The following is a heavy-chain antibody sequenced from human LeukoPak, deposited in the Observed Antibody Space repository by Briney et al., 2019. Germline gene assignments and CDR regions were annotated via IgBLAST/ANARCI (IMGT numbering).Heavy chain of an antibody. CDR3: AKSEAYSSSWYFDY. CDR1: GFTFSSYG. Sequence: GGSLRLSCAASGFTFSSYGMHWVRQAPGKGLERVAVISYDGSNKYYADSVKGRFTISRDNSKNTLYLQMNSLRAEDTAVYYCAKSEAYSSSWYFDYWGQGTLVTVSS. J-gene: IGHJ4*02. V-gene: IGHV3-30*18. CDR2: ISYDGSNK. D-gene: IGHD6-13*01.